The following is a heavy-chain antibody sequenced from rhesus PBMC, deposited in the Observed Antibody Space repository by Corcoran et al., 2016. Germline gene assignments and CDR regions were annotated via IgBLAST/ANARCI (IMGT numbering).Heavy chain of an antibody. CDR1: GYSFTTYG. CDR3: ARLAHGSDSGGSATSDYFDY. Sequence: QVQLVQSGPEVKQPGASVKVSCKASGYSFTTYGMNWVRQAPGQGLEWMGWMNTDTGNPTYAQGLRERFVVSMDTAVSTVYLQISSLKGEETAVYYCARLAHGSDSGGSATSDYFDYWGQGVLVTVSS. CDR2: MNTDTGNP. D-gene: IGHD2-33*01. V-gene: IGHV7-193*02. J-gene: IGHJ4*01.